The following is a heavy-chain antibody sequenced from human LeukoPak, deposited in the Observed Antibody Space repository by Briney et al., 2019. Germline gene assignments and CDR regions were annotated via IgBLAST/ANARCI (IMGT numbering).Heavy chain of an antibody. CDR3: AHPRITMVRGVIFTWFDP. D-gene: IGHD3-10*01. Sequence: GASVKVSCKASGYTFTGYYMHWVRQAPGQGLEWMGWINPNSGGTNYAQKFQGRVTMTRDTSISTAYMELSRLRSDDTAVHYCAHPRITMVRGVIFTWFDPWGQGTLVTVSS. V-gene: IGHV1-2*02. CDR2: INPNSGGT. J-gene: IGHJ5*02. CDR1: GYTFTGYY.